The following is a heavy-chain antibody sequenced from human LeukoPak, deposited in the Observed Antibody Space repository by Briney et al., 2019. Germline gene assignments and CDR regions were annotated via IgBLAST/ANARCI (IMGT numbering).Heavy chain of an antibody. Sequence: GGSLRLSCAASGFTFSSYGMHWVRQAPGKGLEWVAVISYDGSNKYYADSVKGRFTISRDNSKNTLYLQMNSLRAEDTAVYYCARDHVAVADYWGQGTLVTVSS. CDR3: ARDHVAVADY. D-gene: IGHD6-19*01. J-gene: IGHJ4*02. V-gene: IGHV3-30*03. CDR2: ISYDGSNK. CDR1: GFTFSSYG.